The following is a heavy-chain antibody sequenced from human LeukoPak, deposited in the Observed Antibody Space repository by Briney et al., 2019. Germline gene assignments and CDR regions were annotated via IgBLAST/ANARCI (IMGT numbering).Heavy chain of an antibody. CDR2: IYTGGST. CDR1: GFSFSSYA. D-gene: IGHD2-2*01. J-gene: IGHJ4*02. V-gene: IGHV3-66*01. Sequence: GGSLRLSCAASGFSFSSYAMSWVRQAPGKGLEWVSAIYTGGSTYYADSVKGRFTISRDNSRNTLYLQMGSLRAEDTAVYYCARFTISTPTADYFDYWGQGTLVTVSS. CDR3: ARFTISTPTADYFDY.